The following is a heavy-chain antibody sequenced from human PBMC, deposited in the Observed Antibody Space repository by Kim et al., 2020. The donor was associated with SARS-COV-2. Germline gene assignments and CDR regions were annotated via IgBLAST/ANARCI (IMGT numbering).Heavy chain of an antibody. CDR3: ARDYSSSSLGFDP. V-gene: IGHV4-39*01. Sequence: SETLSLTCTVSGGSISSSSYYWGWIRQPPGKGLEWIGSIYYSGSTYYNPSLKSRVTISVDTSKNQFSLKLSSVTAADTAVYYCARDYSSSSLGFDPWGQGPLVTVSS. J-gene: IGHJ5*02. D-gene: IGHD6-6*01. CDR2: IYYSGST. CDR1: GGSISSSSYY.